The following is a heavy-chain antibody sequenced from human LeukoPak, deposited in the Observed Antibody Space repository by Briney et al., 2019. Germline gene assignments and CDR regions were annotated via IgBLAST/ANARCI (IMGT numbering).Heavy chain of an antibody. V-gene: IGHV4-59*01. CDR3: VRSVSSWANFDY. CDR1: GGSISSYY. CDR2: IYYSGST. D-gene: IGHD6-13*01. J-gene: IGHJ4*02. Sequence: RASETPSLTCTVSGGSISSYYWSWIRQPPGKGLEWIGYIYYSGSTNYNPSLKSRVTISVDTSKNQFSLRLNSVTAADTAVYYCVRSVSSWANFDYWGQGTLVTVSS.